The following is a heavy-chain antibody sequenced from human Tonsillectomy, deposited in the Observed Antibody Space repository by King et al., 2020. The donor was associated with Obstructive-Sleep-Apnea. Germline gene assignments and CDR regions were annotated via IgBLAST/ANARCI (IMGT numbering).Heavy chain of an antibody. CDR3: AKDIDWRRTVGGGGFDY. CDR1: GFTFDDYA. D-gene: IGHD3-9*01. CDR2: ISWYSGCI. J-gene: IGHJ4*02. Sequence: VQLVESGGGLVQPGRSLRLSCAASGFTFDDYAMHWVRQAPGKSLEWVSGISWYSGCIGYGDSEKGRFTISRDNAKNSLYLQMNSLRVEDTGMYYCAKDIDWRRTVGGGGFDYWGQGILVTVSP. V-gene: IGHV3-9*01.